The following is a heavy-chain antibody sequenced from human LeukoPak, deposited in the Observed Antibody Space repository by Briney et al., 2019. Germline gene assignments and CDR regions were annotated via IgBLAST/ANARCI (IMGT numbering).Heavy chain of an antibody. CDR1: GFTFSDYY. CDR2: ISSSGSTI. J-gene: IGHJ4*02. D-gene: IGHD3-22*01. V-gene: IGHV3-11*01. Sequence: GGSLRLSCAASGFTFSDYYMSWIRQAPGKGLEWVSYISSSGSTIYYADSGKGRFTIARDNAKNSLYLQMNSLRAEDTAVYYCARDRGYYDSSIDYWGQGTLVTVSS. CDR3: ARDRGYYDSSIDY.